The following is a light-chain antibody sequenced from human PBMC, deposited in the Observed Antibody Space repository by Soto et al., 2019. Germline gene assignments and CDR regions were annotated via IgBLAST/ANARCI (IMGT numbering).Light chain of an antibody. CDR1: SSNIGNNY. CDR2: EDN. J-gene: IGLJ2*01. Sequence: QSVLTQPPSVSAAPGQKVTISCSGSSSNIGNNYVSWYQQLPRTAPKLLIYEDNKRPSGIPDRFSGSKSGTSAALGITGLQTGDEADYYCGTWDSGLSAVIFGGGTKLTVL. CDR3: GTWDSGLSAVI. V-gene: IGLV1-51*02.